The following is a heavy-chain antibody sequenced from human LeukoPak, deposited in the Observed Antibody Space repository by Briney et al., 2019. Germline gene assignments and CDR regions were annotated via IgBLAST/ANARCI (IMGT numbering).Heavy chain of an antibody. D-gene: IGHD1-14*01. V-gene: IGHV4-59*08. CDR2: IYYSGST. Sequence: SETLSLTCTVSGGSMSSYYWSWIRQPPGKGLEWIGYIYYSGSTNNNPSLKSRVTISVDTSRNQFSLKLRSVTAADTAVYYCARHSRTNHNYLDYWGQGTLVTVSS. CDR3: ARHSRTNHNYLDY. CDR1: GGSMSSYY. J-gene: IGHJ4*02.